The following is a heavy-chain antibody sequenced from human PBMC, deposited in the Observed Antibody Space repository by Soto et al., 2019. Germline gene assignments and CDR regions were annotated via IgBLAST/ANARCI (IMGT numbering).Heavy chain of an antibody. CDR3: ARQSPTPGYYYFSYGMDV. D-gene: IGHD4-17*01. V-gene: IGHV5-51*01. CDR2: IYPGDSDT. CDR1: GYIFTLYW. Sequence: GESLKISCKASGYIFTLYWIGWVRQMPGKGLEWMGIIYPGDSDTRYSPSFQGQVTISADKSISTASLQWSSLKASDTAVYYCARQSPTPGYYYFSYGMDVWGQGTTLTVSS. J-gene: IGHJ6*02.